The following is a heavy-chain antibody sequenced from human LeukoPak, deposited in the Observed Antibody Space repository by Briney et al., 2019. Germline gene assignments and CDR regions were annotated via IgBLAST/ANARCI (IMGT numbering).Heavy chain of an antibody. CDR2: MYTGGTT. CDR3: AKDEATSGGGLAS. J-gene: IGHJ5*01. V-gene: IGHV3-53*01. CDR1: GFTVSGTH. Sequence: PRGSLRLSCAASGFTVSGTHMSWVRQAPGKGLEWVSAMYTGGTTYYADSVTGRFIVSRDTSRNTLFLHMNSLRAEDTAVYYCAKDEATSGGGLASWGQGTLVIVSS. D-gene: IGHD3-16*01.